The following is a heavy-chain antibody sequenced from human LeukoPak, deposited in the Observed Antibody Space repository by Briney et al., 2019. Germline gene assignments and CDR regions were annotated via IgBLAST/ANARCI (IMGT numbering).Heavy chain of an antibody. CDR1: GGSIGSSSYY. J-gene: IGHJ5*02. CDR3: ASPGFNYGDYPEWFDP. CDR2: IYYSGST. Sequence: SETLSLACTVSGGSIGSSSYYWGWIRQPPGKGLEWIGSIYYSGSTYYNPSLKSRVTISVDTSKNQFSLMLSSVTAADTAVYYCASPGFNYGDYPEWFDPWGQGTLVTVS. V-gene: IGHV4-39*01. D-gene: IGHD4-17*01.